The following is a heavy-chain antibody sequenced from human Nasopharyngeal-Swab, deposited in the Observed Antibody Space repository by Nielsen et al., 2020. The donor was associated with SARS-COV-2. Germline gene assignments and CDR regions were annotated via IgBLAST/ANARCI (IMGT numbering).Heavy chain of an antibody. CDR2: FDPEDGET. Sequence: ASVKVSCKASGYTFTGYYMHWVRQAPGQGLEWMGGFDPEDGETIYAQKFQGRVTMTEDTSTDTAYMELSSLRSEDTAVYYCATPGPYGSGSYYNPLDYYYYGMDVWGQGTTVTVSS. D-gene: IGHD3-10*01. CDR1: GYTFTGYY. J-gene: IGHJ6*02. V-gene: IGHV1-24*01. CDR3: ATPGPYGSGSYYNPLDYYYYGMDV.